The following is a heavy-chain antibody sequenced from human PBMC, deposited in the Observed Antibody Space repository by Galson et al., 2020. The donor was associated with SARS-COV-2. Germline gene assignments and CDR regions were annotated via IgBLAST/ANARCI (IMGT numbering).Heavy chain of an antibody. CDR1: GFTFTDHY. V-gene: IGHV3-21*01. Sequence: GSLRLSCAASGFTFTDHYMDWVRQAPGKGLEWVSSISSSSSYIYYADSVKGRFTISRDNAKNSLYLQMNSLRAEDTAVYYCASIAARRIYWGQGTLVTVSS. J-gene: IGHJ4*02. CDR2: ISSSSSYI. D-gene: IGHD6-6*01. CDR3: ASIAARRIY.